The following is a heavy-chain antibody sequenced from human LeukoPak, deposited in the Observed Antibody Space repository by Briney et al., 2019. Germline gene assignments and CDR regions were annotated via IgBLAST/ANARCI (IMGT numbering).Heavy chain of an antibody. CDR3: ARDPNIVLMVYAPHFDY. J-gene: IGHJ4*02. Sequence: SETLSLTCTVSGYSISSGYYWGWIRQPPGKGLEWIGNILHSGSTYYNPSLKSRVTVSVDSSNNRFSLKLNSVTAADTAVYYCARDPNIVLMVYAPHFDYWGQGTLVTVSS. D-gene: IGHD2-8*01. CDR1: GYSISSGYY. V-gene: IGHV4-38-2*02. CDR2: ILHSGST.